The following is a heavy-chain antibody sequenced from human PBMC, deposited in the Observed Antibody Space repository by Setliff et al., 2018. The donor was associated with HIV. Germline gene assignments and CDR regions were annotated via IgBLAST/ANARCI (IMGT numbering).Heavy chain of an antibody. Sequence: GGSLRLSCAASGLTFSRYWMSWVRQAPGQGLEWVATIKQDGTDTIYADSVKGRFTISRDNAKSTVYLQMGSLSADDTAVYYCARGGFNHAFDIWGQGTMVTVSS. D-gene: IGHD2-15*01. CDR1: GLTFSRYW. J-gene: IGHJ3*02. V-gene: IGHV3-7*01. CDR2: IKQDGTDT. CDR3: ARGGFNHAFDI.